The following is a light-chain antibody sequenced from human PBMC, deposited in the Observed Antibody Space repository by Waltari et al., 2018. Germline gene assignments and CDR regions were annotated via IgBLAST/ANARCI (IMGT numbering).Light chain of an antibody. J-gene: IGKJ1*01. V-gene: IGKV4-1*01. CDR2: WAS. Sequence: DIVMTQSPDSLAVSLGERATINSNSSQSVLYSSNNKNFLAWYQQKPGQPPKLPIYWASTRESGVPDRFSGSGSGTDFTLTISSLQAEDVAVYYCQQYYSTPWSFGQGTKVEIK. CDR3: QQYYSTPWS. CDR1: QSVLYSSNNKNF.